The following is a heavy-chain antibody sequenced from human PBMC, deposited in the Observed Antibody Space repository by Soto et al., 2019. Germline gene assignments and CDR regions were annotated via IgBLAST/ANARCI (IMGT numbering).Heavy chain of an antibody. D-gene: IGHD3-3*01. CDR3: AVVVFGVINPYYGMDV. CDR2: ISGSGGST. Sequence: GGSLRLSCAASGFTFSSYAMSWVRQAPGKGLEWVSAISGSGGSTYYADSVKGRFTISRDNSKNTLYLQMNSLRAEDTAVYYCAVVVFGVINPYYGMDVWGQGTTVTVS. CDR1: GFTFSSYA. J-gene: IGHJ6*02. V-gene: IGHV3-23*01.